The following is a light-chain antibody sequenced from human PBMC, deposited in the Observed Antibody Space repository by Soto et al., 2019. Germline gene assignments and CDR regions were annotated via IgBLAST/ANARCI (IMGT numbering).Light chain of an antibody. Sequence: EIVLTQSPGTLSLSPGERATLSCRASQTVSSSYLAWYQQKPGQAPRLLIYGASTRAAGIPDRFSGSGSGTDFTLTIIRLEPEDFAVYYCQQYGRSPPVKFGQGTKVEIK. CDR3: QQYGRSPPVK. CDR2: GAS. J-gene: IGKJ1*01. CDR1: QTVSSSY. V-gene: IGKV3-20*01.